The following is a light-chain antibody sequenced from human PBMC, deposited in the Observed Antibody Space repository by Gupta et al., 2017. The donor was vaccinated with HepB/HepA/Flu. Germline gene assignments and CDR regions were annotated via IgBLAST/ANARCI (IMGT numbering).Light chain of an antibody. Sequence: TVITHSSATLSVSPGEGVTLSCRASQSVSSHLAWYQQKPGKAPRLLIYGAATRATGVPARFSGSGSGTEFTLTITSLQSEDFAAYYCQQYNNRPLAFGPGTKVEIK. CDR1: QSVSSH. CDR3: QQYNNRPLA. J-gene: IGKJ3*01. V-gene: IGKV3-15*01. CDR2: GAA.